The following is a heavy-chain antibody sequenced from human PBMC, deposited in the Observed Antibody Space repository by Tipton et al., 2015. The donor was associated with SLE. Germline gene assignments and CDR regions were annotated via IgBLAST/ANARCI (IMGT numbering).Heavy chain of an antibody. CDR2: IYHSGST. D-gene: IGHD1-26*01. Sequence: TLSLTCAVSGGSISSGGYSWSWIRQPPGKGLEWIGYIYHSGSTYYNPSLKSRVTISVDTSKNQFSLKLSSVTAADTAVYYCARGLPATSWFDPWGQGTLVTVSS. V-gene: IGHV4-30-2*01. CDR1: GGSISSGGYS. CDR3: ARGLPATSWFDP. J-gene: IGHJ5*02.